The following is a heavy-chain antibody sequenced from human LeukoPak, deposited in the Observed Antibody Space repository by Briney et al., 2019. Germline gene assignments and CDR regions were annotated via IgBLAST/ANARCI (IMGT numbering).Heavy chain of an antibody. CDR3: ARDYYYYSSGYYYYFDY. CDR2: INHSGST. V-gene: IGHV4-34*01. Sequence: SETLSLTCAVYGGSFSGYYWSWIRQPPGKGLEWIGEINHSGSTNYIPSLKSRVTISVDTSKNQFSLKLSSVTAADTAVYYCARDYYYYSSGYYYYFDYWGQGTLVTVSS. J-gene: IGHJ4*02. CDR1: GGSFSGYY. D-gene: IGHD3-22*01.